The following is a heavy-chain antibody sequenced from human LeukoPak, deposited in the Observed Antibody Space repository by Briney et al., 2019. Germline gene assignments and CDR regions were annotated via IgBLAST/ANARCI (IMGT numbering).Heavy chain of an antibody. V-gene: IGHV3-9*01. CDR3: AKDYGDYVTLDY. D-gene: IGHD4-17*01. CDR1: GFTFDDYA. J-gene: IGHJ4*02. Sequence: PGGSLRLSCAASGFTFDDYAMHWVRQAPGKGLEWVSGISWNSGSIGYADSVKGRFTISRDNAKNSLYLQMNSLRAEDTALYYCAKDYGDYVTLDYWGQGTLVTVSS. CDR2: ISWNSGSI.